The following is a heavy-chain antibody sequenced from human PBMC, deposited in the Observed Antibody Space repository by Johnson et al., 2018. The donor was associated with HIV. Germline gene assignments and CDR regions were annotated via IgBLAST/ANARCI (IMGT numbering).Heavy chain of an antibody. Sequence: QVQLVESGGGVVQPGKSLTLSCVGSGLSFSNFGIHWVRQAPGKGLEWVAVISYDGSNKYYADSVKGRFTISRDNSKNTLYLQMNSLRAEDTAVYYCAKDRNYDILSIWGQGTMLTVSS. D-gene: IGHD3-9*01. J-gene: IGHJ3*02. CDR3: AKDRNYDILSI. CDR2: ISYDGSNK. V-gene: IGHV3-30*18. CDR1: GLSFSNFG.